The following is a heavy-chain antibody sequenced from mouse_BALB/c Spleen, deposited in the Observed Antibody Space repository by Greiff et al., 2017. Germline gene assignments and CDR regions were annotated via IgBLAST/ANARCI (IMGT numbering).Heavy chain of an antibody. J-gene: IGHJ2*01. CDR1: GYTFTSYT. V-gene: IGHV1-4*01. CDR3: ARSFYGNYFDY. Sequence: VQLVESGAELARPGASVKMSCKASGYTFTSYTMHWVKQRPGQGLEWIGYINPSSGYTNYNQKFKDKATLTADKSSSTAYMQLSSLTSEDSAVYYCARSFYGNYFDYWGQGTTLTVSS. CDR2: INPSSGYT. D-gene: IGHD2-1*01.